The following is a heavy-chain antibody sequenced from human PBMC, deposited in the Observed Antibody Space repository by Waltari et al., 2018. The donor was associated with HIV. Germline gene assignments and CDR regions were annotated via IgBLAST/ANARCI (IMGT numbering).Heavy chain of an antibody. CDR2: IKSKTDGGTT. Sequence: EVQLVESGGGLVKPGGSLRLSCTASGFTFSNAWMSWVRQAPGKGLAWVGRIKSKTDGGTTDYAAPVKGRFTISRDDSKNTLYLQMNSLKTEDTAVYYCTTDLTYYYDSSGYYSYYFDYWGQGTLVTVSS. CDR1: GFTFSNAW. V-gene: IGHV3-15*01. D-gene: IGHD3-22*01. J-gene: IGHJ4*02. CDR3: TTDLTYYYDSSGYYSYYFDY.